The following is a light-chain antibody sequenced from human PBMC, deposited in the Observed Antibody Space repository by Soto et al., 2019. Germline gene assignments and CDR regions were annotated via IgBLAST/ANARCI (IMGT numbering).Light chain of an antibody. Sequence: DIVLTQSPDSLAVSLGERATIHCKSSQTIFYTSSNKNYLAWYQQRPGQPPKLLIYWASDRESGVPNRFSGSGSGTDFNLTISGLQAEDVAVYYCQQYYSTPFTFGPGTRLDIK. CDR3: QQYYSTPFT. V-gene: IGKV4-1*01. CDR2: WAS. CDR1: QTIFYTSSNKNY. J-gene: IGKJ3*01.